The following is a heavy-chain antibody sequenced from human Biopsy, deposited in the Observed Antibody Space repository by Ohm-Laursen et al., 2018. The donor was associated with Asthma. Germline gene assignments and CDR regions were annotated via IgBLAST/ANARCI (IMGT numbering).Heavy chain of an antibody. D-gene: IGHD5-12*01. CDR1: GYNFISFA. Sequence: ASVKVSCKASGYNFISFAIHWVRQAPGQRPEWMGWFNPGNGNAKVSEKFQGRVSITRDTSATTAYLEVSSLTSEDTAVYYCARSAETYSGFDSNYCGMDVWGQGTMVTVSS. J-gene: IGHJ6*02. CDR2: FNPGNGNA. CDR3: ARSAETYSGFDSNYCGMDV. V-gene: IGHV1-3*01.